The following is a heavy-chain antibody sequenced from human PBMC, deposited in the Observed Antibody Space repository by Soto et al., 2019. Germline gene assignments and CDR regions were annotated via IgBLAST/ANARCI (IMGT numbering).Heavy chain of an antibody. CDR3: VNAISSTTSDHY. CDR1: GDSISSYY. V-gene: IGHV4-59*12. Sequence: PSETLSLTCTVSGDSISSYYWTWIRQPPEKGLEWIGYIYYSGTTNYNPSLKSRVTISVDTSKNQFSLKLTSVTAEDTAVYYCVNAISSTTSDHYFGQGTLVTVSS. CDR2: IYYSGTT. J-gene: IGHJ4*02. D-gene: IGHD2-8*01.